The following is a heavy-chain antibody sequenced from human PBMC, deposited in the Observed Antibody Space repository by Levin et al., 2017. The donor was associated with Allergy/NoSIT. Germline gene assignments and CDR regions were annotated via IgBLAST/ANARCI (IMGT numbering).Heavy chain of an antibody. D-gene: IGHD3-3*01. J-gene: IGHJ4*02. V-gene: IGHV3-11*01. CDR3: ARDYRYYEFWSGLDY. Sequence: GGSLRLSCAASGFTFSDYYMSWIRQAPGKGLEWVSYISSSGSTIYYADSVKGRFTISRDNAKNSLYLQMNSLRAEDTAVYYCARDYRYYEFWSGLDYWGQGALVTVSS. CDR1: GFTFSDYY. CDR2: ISSSGSTI.